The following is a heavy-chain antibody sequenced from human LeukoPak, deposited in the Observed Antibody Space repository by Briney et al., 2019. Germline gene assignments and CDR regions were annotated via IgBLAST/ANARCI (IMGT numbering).Heavy chain of an antibody. CDR1: GFTVSSNY. D-gene: IGHD3-9*01. Sequence: GGSLRLSCAASGFTVSSNYMSRVRQAPGKGLECVSLIYSGFNTYYADSVKGRFTISRDNSENIVYLQMKSLRAEDTAVYYCARGGFDILSGSYDAFDVWGQGTMVTVSS. CDR3: ARGGFDILSGSYDAFDV. J-gene: IGHJ3*01. CDR2: IYSGFNT. V-gene: IGHV3-53*01.